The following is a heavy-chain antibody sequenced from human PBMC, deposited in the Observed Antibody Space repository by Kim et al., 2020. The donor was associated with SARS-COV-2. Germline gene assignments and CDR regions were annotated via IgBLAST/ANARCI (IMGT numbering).Heavy chain of an antibody. CDR1: GGSISSSSYY. CDR3: ARQPSRVPAASPFDY. V-gene: IGHV4-39*01. J-gene: IGHJ4*02. CDR2: IYYSGST. D-gene: IGHD2-2*01. Sequence: SETLSLTCTVSGGSISSSSYYWGWIRQPPGKGLEWIGSIYYSGSTYYNPSLKSRVTISVDTSKNEFSLKLSSVTAADTAVYYCARQPSRVPAASPFDYWGQGTLVTVSS.